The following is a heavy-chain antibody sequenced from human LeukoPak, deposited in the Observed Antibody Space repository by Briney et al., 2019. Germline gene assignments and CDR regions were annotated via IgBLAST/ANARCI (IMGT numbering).Heavy chain of an antibody. V-gene: IGHV3-9*01. CDR1: GFTFDDYA. D-gene: IGHD2-15*01. J-gene: IGHJ6*02. CDR2: ISWNSGSI. CDR3: AKDIGMGYYYYYGMDV. Sequence: PGGSLRLSCAASGFTFDDYAMHWVRQAPGKGLEWVSGISWNSGSIGYADSVKGRFTISRDNAKSSLYLQMNSLRAEDTALYYCAKDIGMGYYYYYGMDVWGQGTTVTVSS.